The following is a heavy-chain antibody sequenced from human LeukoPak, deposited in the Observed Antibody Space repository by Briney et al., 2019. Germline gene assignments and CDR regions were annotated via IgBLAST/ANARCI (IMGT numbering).Heavy chain of an antibody. J-gene: IGHJ4*02. CDR2: ISSSSSTI. CDR3: ARVGSSSWFAVAGTGYYFDY. CDR1: GFTFNSFG. D-gene: IGHD6-13*01. Sequence: GGALRLSCAASGFTFNSFGMSWGRQAPGTGLEWRSYISSSSSTIYYADSVRGRLTISRDNAKNSLYLQINSLRADDTAVYYCARVGSSSWFAVAGTGYYFDYWGQGTLVTVSS. V-gene: IGHV3-48*04.